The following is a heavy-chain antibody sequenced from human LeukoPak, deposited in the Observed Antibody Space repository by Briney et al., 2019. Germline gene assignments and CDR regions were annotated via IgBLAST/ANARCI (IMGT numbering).Heavy chain of an antibody. CDR2: IHNSGRT. CDR1: GGSVSSYY. Sequence: NPSETLSLTCSVSGGSVSSYYWSWIRQSPGKGLEWIGYIHNSGRTNYNPSLKSRVTGFVDTSKNQVSLRLSSVTAADTAVYYCARHGTISSESYFDYWGQGALVTLYS. D-gene: IGHD1-14*01. V-gene: IGHV4-59*08. CDR3: ARHGTISSESYFDY. J-gene: IGHJ4*02.